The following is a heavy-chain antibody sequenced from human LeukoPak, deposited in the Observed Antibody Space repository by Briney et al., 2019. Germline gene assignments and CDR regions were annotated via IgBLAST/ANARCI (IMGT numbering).Heavy chain of an antibody. CDR2: IYWNDDK. J-gene: IGHJ4*02. D-gene: IGHD3-22*01. V-gene: IGHV2-5*01. CDR3: AHRRRRGYYDSDAYTDY. Sequence: ESGPTLVKPTQTLTLTCTFSGFSLSTSGVGVGWIRQPPGKALEWLALIYWNDDKRYSPSLKSRLTITKDTSKNQVVLTMTNMDPVDTATYYCAHRRRRGYYDSDAYTDYWGQGTLVTVSS. CDR1: GFSLSTSGVG.